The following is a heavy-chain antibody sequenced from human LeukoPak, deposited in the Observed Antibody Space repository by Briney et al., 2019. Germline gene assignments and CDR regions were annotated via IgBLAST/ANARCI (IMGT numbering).Heavy chain of an antibody. CDR3: ATIAAARIDY. Sequence: GGSLRLSCAASGFTFISYWMNWVRQAPGKGLVWVSRINSDGSITTYADSVKGRFTISRDNAKNTLYLQMNSLRAEDTAVYYCATIAAARIDYWGQGRLVTVSS. D-gene: IGHD6-13*01. CDR2: INSDGSIT. V-gene: IGHV3-74*01. J-gene: IGHJ4*02. CDR1: GFTFISYW.